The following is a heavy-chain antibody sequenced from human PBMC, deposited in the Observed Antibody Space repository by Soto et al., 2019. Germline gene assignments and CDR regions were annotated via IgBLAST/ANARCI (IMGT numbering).Heavy chain of an antibody. V-gene: IGHV1-2*02. Sequence: QIQLVQSGAEVKKPGASVKVSCRASGYTFTGYYLHWVRQAPGQGLEWMGWVNPISGDTNYAQKFQDRVIMTRDRSITTVHMELSRLRSDDTAVYYCAREEGFRITMDRGRWFDPWGQGTLVTDSS. CDR3: AREEGFRITMDRGRWFDP. J-gene: IGHJ5*02. CDR1: GYTFTGYY. D-gene: IGHD3-10*01. CDR2: VNPISGDT.